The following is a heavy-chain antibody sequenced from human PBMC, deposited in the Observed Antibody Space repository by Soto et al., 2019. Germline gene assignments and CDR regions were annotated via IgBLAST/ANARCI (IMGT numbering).Heavy chain of an antibody. J-gene: IGHJ4*02. Sequence: QVQLQQWGAGLLKPSETLSLTCAVYGGSFSGYYWSWIRQPPGKGLEWIGEINHSGSTNYNPFLKSRVTISVDTSKNQFSLKLSSVTAADTAVYYCARGLRYFDWLLLYYFDYRGQGTLVTVSS. CDR1: GGSFSGYY. D-gene: IGHD3-9*01. CDR3: ARGLRYFDWLLLYYFDY. CDR2: INHSGST. V-gene: IGHV4-34*01.